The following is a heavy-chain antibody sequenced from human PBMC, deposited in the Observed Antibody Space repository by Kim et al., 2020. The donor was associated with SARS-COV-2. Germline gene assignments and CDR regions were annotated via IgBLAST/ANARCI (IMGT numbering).Heavy chain of an antibody. D-gene: IGHD2-15*01. Sequence: SETLSLTCTVSGGSISSYYWSWIRQPPGKGLEWIGYIYYSGSTNYNPSLKSRVTISVDTSKNQFSLKLSSVTAADTAVYYCARLLLGYCSGGSCPYNWFDPWGQGTLVTVSS. V-gene: IGHV4-59*13. CDR1: GGSISSYY. CDR2: IYYSGST. J-gene: IGHJ5*02. CDR3: ARLLLGYCSGGSCPYNWFDP.